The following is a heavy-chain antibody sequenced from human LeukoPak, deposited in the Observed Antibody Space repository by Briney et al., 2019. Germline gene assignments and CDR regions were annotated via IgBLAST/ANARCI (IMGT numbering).Heavy chain of an antibody. Sequence: HPGGSLRLSCTASGFTFNSYGMNWVRQAPGKGLEWVSAISGSGGSTYYADSVKGRFTISRDNSKNTLYLQMNSLRAEDTAVYYCAKFPHFTYYDFWSGSYYYYMDVWGKGTTVTVSS. J-gene: IGHJ6*03. CDR2: ISGSGGST. V-gene: IGHV3-23*01. CDR3: AKFPHFTYYDFWSGSYYYYMDV. D-gene: IGHD3-3*01. CDR1: GFTFNSYG.